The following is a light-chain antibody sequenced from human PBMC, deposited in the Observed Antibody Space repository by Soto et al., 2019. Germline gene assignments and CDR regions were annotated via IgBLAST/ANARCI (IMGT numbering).Light chain of an antibody. CDR2: DVS. J-gene: IGLJ1*01. CDR3: SSYTSSSLYV. Sequence: QSALTQPASVSGSPGQSITISCTGTSSDVGGYNYVSWYQQHPGKAPKLMIYDVSNRPSGVSNRFSGSKSGNTASLTISGLQADDEADYYCSSYTSSSLYVFGTGPKLTVL. CDR1: SSDVGGYNY. V-gene: IGLV2-14*01.